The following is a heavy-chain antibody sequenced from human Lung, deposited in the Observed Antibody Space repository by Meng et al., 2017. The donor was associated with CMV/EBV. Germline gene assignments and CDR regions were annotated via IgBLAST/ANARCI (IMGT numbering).Heavy chain of an antibody. J-gene: IGHJ5*02. V-gene: IGHV1-2*02. CDR2: INPNSGGT. CDR1: VYTFTGYY. CDR3: ARDGCSSTRCPPGDNWFDP. Sequence: ASVXVSXKASVYTFTGYYMHWVRQAPGQGLEWMGWINPNSGGTNYAQKFQGRVTMTRDTSISTAYMELSRLRSDDTAVYYCARDGCSSTRCPPGDNWFDPWXQGTLVTVSS. D-gene: IGHD2-2*01.